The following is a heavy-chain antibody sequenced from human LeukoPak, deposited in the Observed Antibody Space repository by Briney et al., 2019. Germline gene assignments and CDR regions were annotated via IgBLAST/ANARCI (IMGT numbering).Heavy chain of an antibody. J-gene: IGHJ4*02. CDR2: IYDSGST. D-gene: IGHD6-19*01. CDR1: GGSIRSSYYY. CDR3: ARGGGIAVAGTFDY. Sequence: SETLSLTCTVSGGSIRSSYYYWGWIRQPPGKGLEWIGSIYDSGSTYYNPSLKSRVTISVDTSKSQFSLKLSSVTAADTAVYYCARGGGIAVAGTFDYWGQGTLVTVSS. V-gene: IGHV4-39*07.